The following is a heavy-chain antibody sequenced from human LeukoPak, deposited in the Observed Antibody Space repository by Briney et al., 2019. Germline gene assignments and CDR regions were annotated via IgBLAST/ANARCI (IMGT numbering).Heavy chain of an antibody. CDR3: ATTAGAAGGYYGIDV. Sequence: SVKVSCKASGGTFSSYTISWVRQAPGQGLEWMGRIIPILGIANYAQKFQGRVTITADKSTSTAYMELSSLRSEDTAVYYCATTAGAAGGYYGIDVWDQGTTVTVSS. D-gene: IGHD6-13*01. CDR2: IIPILGIA. CDR1: GGTFSSYT. V-gene: IGHV1-69*02. J-gene: IGHJ6*02.